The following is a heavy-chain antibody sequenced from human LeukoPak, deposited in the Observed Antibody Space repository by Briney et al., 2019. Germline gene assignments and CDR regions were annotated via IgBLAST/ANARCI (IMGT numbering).Heavy chain of an antibody. J-gene: IGHJ4*02. CDR1: GHSFTAFY. D-gene: IGHD3-10*01. CDR2: IHPRSGET. V-gene: IGHV1-2*02. Sequence: ASVKVSCKASGHSFTAFYIHWVRQAPGQGLEWMGWIHPRSGETNYAYKFRGRVTMTRDTSISTAYMDLGSLGSDDKAVYYCARDGEYGTGSYYRGCFDYWGQGILVTVSS. CDR3: ARDGEYGTGSYYRGCFDY.